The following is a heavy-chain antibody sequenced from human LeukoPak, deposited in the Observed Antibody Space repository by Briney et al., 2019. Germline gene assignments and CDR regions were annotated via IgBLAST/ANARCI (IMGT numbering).Heavy chain of an antibody. CDR3: RTGYSSSWYQSGYYYYMDV. CDR1: GFTFSDYY. V-gene: IGHV3-11*04. Sequence: GGSLRLSCAASGFTFSDYYMSWIRQAPGKGLEWVSYISSSGGSISYADSVKGRYTISRDNSKNTLYLQMNSLRAEDTAVYYCRTGYSSSWYQSGYYYYMDVWGKGTTVTVSS. J-gene: IGHJ6*03. CDR2: ISSSGGSI. D-gene: IGHD6-13*01.